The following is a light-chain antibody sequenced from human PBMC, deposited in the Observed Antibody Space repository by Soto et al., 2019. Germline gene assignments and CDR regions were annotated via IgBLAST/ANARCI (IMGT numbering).Light chain of an antibody. J-gene: IGKJ2*01. Sequence: DIHMTQSPSTLSASVGDRVTITCRAGQSIRSWLAWYQQKPGKAPKLLIYDASSLESGVPSRFSGSGSGTEFTLTISSLQPDDFATYYCQQYISYSPYTFGQGTKVDIK. CDR3: QQYISYSPYT. CDR1: QSIRSW. CDR2: DAS. V-gene: IGKV1-5*01.